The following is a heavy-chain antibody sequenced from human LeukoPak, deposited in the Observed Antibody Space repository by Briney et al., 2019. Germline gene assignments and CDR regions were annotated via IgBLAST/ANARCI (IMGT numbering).Heavy chain of an antibody. V-gene: IGHV3-13*01. CDR3: ARVNYDSSGYYLDY. CDR2: IGTAGDT. D-gene: IGHD3-22*01. Sequence: GGSLRLSCAASGFTFSSYGMHWVRQATGKGLEWVSAIGTAGDTYYPGSVKGRFTISRENAKNSLYLQMNSLRAGDTAVYYCARVNYDSSGYYLDYWGQGTLVTVSS. CDR1: GFTFSSYG. J-gene: IGHJ4*02.